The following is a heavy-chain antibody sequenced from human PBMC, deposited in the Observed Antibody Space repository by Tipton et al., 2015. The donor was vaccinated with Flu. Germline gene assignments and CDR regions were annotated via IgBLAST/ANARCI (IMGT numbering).Heavy chain of an antibody. D-gene: IGHD5-18*01. CDR1: GGSISSYY. V-gene: IGHV4-59*08. Sequence: TLSLTCTVSGGSISSYYWSWIRQPPGKGLEWIGYIYYSGSTNYNPSLKSRVTISVDTSKNQFSLKLSSVTAADTAVYYCARLVGRYSYGYNCYFDYWGQGTLVTVSS. CDR2: IYYSGST. CDR3: ARLVGRYSYGYNCYFDY. J-gene: IGHJ4*02.